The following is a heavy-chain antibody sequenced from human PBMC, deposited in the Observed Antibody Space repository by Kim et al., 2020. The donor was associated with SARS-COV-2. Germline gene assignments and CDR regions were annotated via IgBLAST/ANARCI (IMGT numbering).Heavy chain of an antibody. CDR2: IIPIFGTA. CDR3: ARIPTKTSPYYDILTGYWSG. Sequence: SVKVSCKASGGTFSSYAISWVRQAPGQGLEWMGGIIPIFGTANYAQKFQGRVTITADESTSTAYMELSSLRSEDTAVYYCARIPTKTSPYYDILTGYWSGWGQGTLVTVSS. D-gene: IGHD3-9*01. CDR1: GGTFSSYA. J-gene: IGHJ4*02. V-gene: IGHV1-69*13.